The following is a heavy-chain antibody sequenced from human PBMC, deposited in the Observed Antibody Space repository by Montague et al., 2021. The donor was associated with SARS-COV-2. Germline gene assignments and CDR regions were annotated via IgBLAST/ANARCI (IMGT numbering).Heavy chain of an antibody. J-gene: IGHJ4*02. V-gene: IGHV4-59*08. Sequence: SETLSLTCTVSGGSLNNYFWSWIRQPPGKGLEWVGYISDSGSTKYNPSLQSRVTISVDTARNQFSLKLLSVTAADTAFYYCARVDSSGPVEYWGRGILVSVSS. CDR2: ISDSGST. D-gene: IGHD3-22*01. CDR1: GGSLNNYF. CDR3: ARVDSSGPVEY.